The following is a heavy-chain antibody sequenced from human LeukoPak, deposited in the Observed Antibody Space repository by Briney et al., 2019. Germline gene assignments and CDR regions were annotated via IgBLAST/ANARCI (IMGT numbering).Heavy chain of an antibody. V-gene: IGHV4-39*07. CDR1: GGSISSSSYY. CDR3: ARDGGRYFDWTFDYYYYGMDV. Sequence: SETLSLTCTVSGGSISSSSYYWGWIRQPPGKGLEWIGSIYYSGSTYYNPSLKSRVTISVDTSKNQFSLKLSSVTAADTAVYYCARDGGRYFDWTFDYYYYGMDVWGQGTTVTVSS. CDR2: IYYSGST. D-gene: IGHD3-9*01. J-gene: IGHJ6*02.